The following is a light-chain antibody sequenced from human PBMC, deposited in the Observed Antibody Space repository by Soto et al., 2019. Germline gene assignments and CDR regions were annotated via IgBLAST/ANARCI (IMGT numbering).Light chain of an antibody. CDR3: QQYNSYPWT. CDR2: KAS. J-gene: IGKJ1*01. Sequence: DIQMTQSPSTLSASVGDRVNITCRASQSISSWLAWYQQKPGKAPKLLIYKASSLESGVPSRFSGSGSGTEFTLTISSLQPDDVATYYCQQYNSYPWTFGQGTKVEIK. V-gene: IGKV1-5*03. CDR1: QSISSW.